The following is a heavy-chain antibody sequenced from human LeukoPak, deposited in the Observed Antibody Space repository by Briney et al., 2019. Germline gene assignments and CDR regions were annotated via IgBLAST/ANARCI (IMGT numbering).Heavy chain of an antibody. Sequence: SETLSLTCTVSGGSISSYYWSWIRQPPGKGLEWIGYIYYSGSTNYNPSLKSRVTIPVDTSKNRFSLKLSSVTAADTAVYYCARRYYDSSGYYFDYWGQGTLVTVSS. V-gene: IGHV4-59*08. CDR1: GGSISSYY. J-gene: IGHJ4*02. CDR2: IYYSGST. D-gene: IGHD3-22*01. CDR3: ARRYYDSSGYYFDY.